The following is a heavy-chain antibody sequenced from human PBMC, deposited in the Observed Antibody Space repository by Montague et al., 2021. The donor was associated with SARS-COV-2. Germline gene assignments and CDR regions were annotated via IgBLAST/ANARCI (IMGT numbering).Heavy chain of an antibody. J-gene: IGHJ4*02. Sequence: SLRLSCAASGFTFNNYALHWVRQAPGKGLAWVSGMSGAGGSTYYADSVKGRFTISRDNSKNTLYLQMSSLRAEDTAIYYCARAPPHDWNDLRSLDYWGQGTLVTVSS. CDR2: MSGAGGST. V-gene: IGHV3-23*01. CDR3: ARAPPHDWNDLRSLDY. D-gene: IGHD1-1*01. CDR1: GFTFNNYA.